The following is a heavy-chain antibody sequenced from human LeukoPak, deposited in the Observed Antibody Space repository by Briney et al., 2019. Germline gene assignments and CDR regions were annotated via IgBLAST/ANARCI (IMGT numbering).Heavy chain of an antibody. Sequence: GGSLRLSCVASGFSFSGYAMSWVRQAPGKGLEWVSVISGSGGSTFYADSVKGRFTISRDNAKNSLYLQMNSLRAEDTAVYYCARTSTLSYGDGYFDYWGQGTLVTVSS. J-gene: IGHJ4*02. CDR3: ARTSTLSYGDGYFDY. CDR1: GFSFSGYA. D-gene: IGHD1-26*01. V-gene: IGHV3-23*01. CDR2: ISGSGGST.